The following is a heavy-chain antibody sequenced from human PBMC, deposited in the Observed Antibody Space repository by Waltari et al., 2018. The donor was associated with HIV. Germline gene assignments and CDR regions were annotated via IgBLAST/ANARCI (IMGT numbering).Heavy chain of an antibody. CDR1: GFSFSNYD. J-gene: IGHJ4*02. V-gene: IGHV3-23*01. Sequence: EVQLLESGGGLVQPGGSLRLSCAASGFSFSNYDMSWVRQAPGKGLEWVSASSGGDNKIYYADSGKGRFNISRDNSKNTLSLQMNSLRAEDTAVYYCAGRHPNSGWSLDYWGQGALVTVSS. CDR3: AGRHPNSGWSLDY. D-gene: IGHD6-19*01. CDR2: SSGGDNKI.